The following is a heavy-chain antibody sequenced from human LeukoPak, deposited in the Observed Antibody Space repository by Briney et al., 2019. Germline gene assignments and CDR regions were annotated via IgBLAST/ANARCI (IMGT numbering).Heavy chain of an antibody. Sequence: ASVKVSCKVSGYTLTELSMHWVRQAPGKGLEWVSAISGSAGSTYYADSVKGRFTIFRDNSKNTLYLQMNSLRAEDTAVYYCAKRPACSSTSCYARPFDYWGQGTLVTVSS. D-gene: IGHD2-2*01. CDR1: GYTLTELS. V-gene: IGHV3-23*01. CDR3: AKRPACSSTSCYARPFDY. CDR2: ISGSAGST. J-gene: IGHJ4*02.